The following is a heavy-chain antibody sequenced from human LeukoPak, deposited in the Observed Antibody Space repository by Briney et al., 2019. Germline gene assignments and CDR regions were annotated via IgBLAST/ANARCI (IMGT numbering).Heavy chain of an antibody. CDR2: ISGYNGNT. Sequence: ASVKVSCKASGYTFTSYGISWVRQAPGQGLEWMGWISGYNGNTNYAQKLQGRVTMTTDTSTSTAYMELRSLRADDTAVYYCASPSTEGDYVDWGQGTLVTVSS. J-gene: IGHJ1*01. D-gene: IGHD4-17*01. V-gene: IGHV1-18*01. CDR1: GYTFTSYG. CDR3: ASPSTEGDYVD.